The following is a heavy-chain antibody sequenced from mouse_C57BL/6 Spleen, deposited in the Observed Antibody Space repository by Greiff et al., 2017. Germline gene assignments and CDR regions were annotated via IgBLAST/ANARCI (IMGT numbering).Heavy chain of an antibody. CDR2: IYPGDGDT. CDR1: GYAFSSSW. CDR3: ARGGNYEGYFDG. D-gene: IGHD2-1*01. Sequence: VQLQQSGPELVKPGASVKISCKASGYAFSSSWMNWVKQRPGKGLEWIGRIYPGDGDTNYNGKFKGKATLTADKSSSTAYMQLSSLTSEDSAVYFCARGGNYEGYFDGWGTGTTVTVSS. J-gene: IGHJ1*03. V-gene: IGHV1-82*01.